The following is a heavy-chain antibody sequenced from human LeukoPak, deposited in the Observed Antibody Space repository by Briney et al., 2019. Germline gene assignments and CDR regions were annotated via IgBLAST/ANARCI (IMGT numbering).Heavy chain of an antibody. D-gene: IGHD6-19*01. CDR2: IYYSGST. J-gene: IGHJ1*01. V-gene: IGHV4-59*12. CDR3: ASDSSGWLGYFQH. CDR1: GGSISSYY. Sequence: SETLSLTCTVSGGSISSYYWSWIRQPPGKGLEWIGYIYYSGSTNYNPSLKSRVTISVDTSKNQFSLKLSSVTPKDTALYYCASDSSGWLGYFQHWGQGTLVTVSS.